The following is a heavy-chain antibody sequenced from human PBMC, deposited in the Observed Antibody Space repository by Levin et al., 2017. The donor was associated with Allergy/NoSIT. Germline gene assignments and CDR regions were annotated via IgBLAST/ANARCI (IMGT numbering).Heavy chain of an antibody. CDR1: GFTFSSYA. V-gene: IGHV3-30-3*01. D-gene: IGHD3-9*01. J-gene: IGHJ4*02. Sequence: GESLKISCAASGFTFSSYAMHWVRQAPGKGLEWVAVISYDGSNKYYADSVKGRFTISRDNSKNTLYLQMNSLRAEDTAVYYCARGGGPRIGRYFDWLLYMDYWGQGTLVTVSS. CDR2: ISYDGSNK. CDR3: ARGGGPRIGRYFDWLLYMDY.